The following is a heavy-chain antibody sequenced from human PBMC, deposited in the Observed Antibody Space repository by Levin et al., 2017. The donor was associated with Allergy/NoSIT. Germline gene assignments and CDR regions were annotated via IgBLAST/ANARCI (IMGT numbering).Heavy chain of an antibody. D-gene: IGHD3-10*01. CDR2: IYPGDSDT. CDR3: ASLYYGSGLGFDY. J-gene: IGHJ4*02. Sequence: PGGSLRLSCKGSGYSFTSYWIGWVRQMPGKGLEWMGIIYPGDSDTRYSPSFQGQVTISADKSISTAYLQWSSLKASDTAMYYCASLYYGSGLGFDYWGQGTLVTVSS. V-gene: IGHV5-51*01. CDR1: GYSFTSYW.